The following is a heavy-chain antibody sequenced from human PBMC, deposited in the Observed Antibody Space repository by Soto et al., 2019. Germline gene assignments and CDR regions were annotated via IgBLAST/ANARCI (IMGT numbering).Heavy chain of an antibody. V-gene: IGHV2-5*02. CDR3: AHVRTTVTTWFAYFDY. D-gene: IGHD4-17*01. CDR2: IYWDDDK. CDR1: GFSLSTSGVG. J-gene: IGHJ4*02. Sequence: SGPTLVNPTQTLTLTCTFSGFSLSTSGVGVGWIRQPPGKALEWLALIYWDDDKRYSPSLKSRLTITKDTSKNQVVLTITNMDPVDTATYYCAHVRTTVTTWFAYFDYWGQGTLVTVSS.